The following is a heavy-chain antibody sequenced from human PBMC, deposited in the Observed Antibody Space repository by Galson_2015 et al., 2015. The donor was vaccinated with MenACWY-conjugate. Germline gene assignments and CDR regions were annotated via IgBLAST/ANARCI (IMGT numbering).Heavy chain of an antibody. CDR2: INRDGSST. CDR1: GFTFSSHY. D-gene: IGHD2-21*01. V-gene: IGHV3-74*03. J-gene: IGHJ5*02. Sequence: CLRLSCAASGFTFSSHYMHWVRHVPGEELVWVSRINRDGSSTTYADSVKGRFTICRDNAKNTLYLAMSNLRAEDTAVYLCARDRLFYLLALPSNWFNPWGQGTLVTVSS. CDR3: ARDRLFYLLALPSNWFNP.